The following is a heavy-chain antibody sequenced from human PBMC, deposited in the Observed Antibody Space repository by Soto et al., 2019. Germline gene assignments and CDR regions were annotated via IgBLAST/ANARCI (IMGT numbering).Heavy chain of an antibody. V-gene: IGHV4-39*02. CDR2: IYYSGST. D-gene: IGHD3-3*01. J-gene: IGHJ3*02. CDR3: AREERITIFGVVMNGAFDI. Sequence: SETLSLTCTVSGGSISSSSYYWGWIRQPPGKGLEWIGSIYYSGSTYYNPSLKSRVTISVDTSKNQFSLKLSSVTAADTAVYYCAREERITIFGVVMNGAFDIWGQGTMVTVSS. CDR1: GGSISSSSYY.